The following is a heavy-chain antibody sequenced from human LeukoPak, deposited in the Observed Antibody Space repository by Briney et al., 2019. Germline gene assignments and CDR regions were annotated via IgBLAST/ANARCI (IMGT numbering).Heavy chain of an antibody. CDR2: ISPTGSTT. J-gene: IGHJ4*02. V-gene: IGHV3-74*01. D-gene: IGHD6-6*01. Sequence: GGSLRLSCTASGFSFSGHWMHWARQLPGKGLVWVSRISPTGSTTIYADSVKGRFTVSRDNAKNTLYLQVNNLRAEDTAVYYCARGPNSNWSGLDFWGQGTLLTVSS. CDR3: ARGPNSNWSGLDF. CDR1: GFSFSGHW.